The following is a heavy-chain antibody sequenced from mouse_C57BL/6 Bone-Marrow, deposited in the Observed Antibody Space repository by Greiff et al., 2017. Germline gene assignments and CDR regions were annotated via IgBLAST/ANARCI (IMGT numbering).Heavy chain of an antibody. J-gene: IGHJ3*01. CDR1: GYTFTSYW. CDR2: IDPSGSYT. Sequence: QVQLQQPGAELVMPGASVKLSCKASGYTFTSYWMHWVKQRPGQGLEWIGEIDPSGSYTNYNQKFKGKSTLTVDKSSSTAYMQLSSLTSEASAVYYSARFPYSTDGRWFAYWGQGTLVTVSA. V-gene: IGHV1-69*01. CDR3: ARFPYSTDGRWFAY. D-gene: IGHD2-5*01.